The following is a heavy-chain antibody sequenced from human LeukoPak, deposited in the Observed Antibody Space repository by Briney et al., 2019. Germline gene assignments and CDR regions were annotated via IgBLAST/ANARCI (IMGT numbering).Heavy chain of an antibody. CDR1: GFTFTAYG. V-gene: IGHV3-30*03. Sequence: GGSLRLSCAASGFTFTAYGMHWVRQAPGKGLEWLAVISFDGSGQYYADSVKGRFTISRDDPKNMLYLQMNSLRVEDTAVYYCARDLNLGTTDSYWGQGTLVTVSS. D-gene: IGHD1-14*01. CDR2: ISFDGSGQ. CDR3: ARDLNLGTTDSY. J-gene: IGHJ4*02.